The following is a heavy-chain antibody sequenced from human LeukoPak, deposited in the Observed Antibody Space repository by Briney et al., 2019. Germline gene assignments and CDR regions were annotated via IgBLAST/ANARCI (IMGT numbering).Heavy chain of an antibody. CDR3: AKGVAARPFDY. Sequence: GRSLRLSCAASGLTFSNYAMHWVRQAPGKGLEWVAVISYDGSNKYYADSVKGRFTISRDNSKNTLYLQMNSLRAEDTAVYYCAKGVAARPFDYWGQGTLVTVSS. D-gene: IGHD6-6*01. CDR2: ISYDGSNK. J-gene: IGHJ4*02. CDR1: GLTFSNYA. V-gene: IGHV3-30-3*01.